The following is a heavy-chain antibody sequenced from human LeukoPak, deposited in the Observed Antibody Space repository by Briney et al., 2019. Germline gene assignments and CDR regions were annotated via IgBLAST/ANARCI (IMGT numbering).Heavy chain of an antibody. J-gene: IGHJ4*02. D-gene: IGHD3-3*01. CDR1: GFTFSSYA. CDR2: ISGSGGST. CDR3: AKGNYDFWSGEAYYFDY. V-gene: IGHV3-23*01. Sequence: PGGSLRLSCAASGFTFSSYAMSWVRQAPGKGLEWVSAISGSGGSTYYADSVKGRFTISRGNSKNTLYLQMNSLRAEDTAVYYCAKGNYDFWSGEAYYFDYWGQGTLVTVSS.